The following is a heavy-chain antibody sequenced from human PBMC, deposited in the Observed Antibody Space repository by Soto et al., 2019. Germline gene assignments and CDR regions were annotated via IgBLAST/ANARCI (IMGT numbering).Heavy chain of an antibody. CDR3: ARDGGIAAAGPRVFDY. J-gene: IGHJ4*02. Sequence: GASVKVSCKASGGTFSSYAISCVRQAPGQGLEWMGGIIPIFGTANYAQKFQGRVTITADESTSTAYMELSSLRSEDTAVYYCARDGGIAAAGPRVFDYWGQGTLVTVSS. V-gene: IGHV1-69*13. D-gene: IGHD6-13*01. CDR1: GGTFSSYA. CDR2: IIPIFGTA.